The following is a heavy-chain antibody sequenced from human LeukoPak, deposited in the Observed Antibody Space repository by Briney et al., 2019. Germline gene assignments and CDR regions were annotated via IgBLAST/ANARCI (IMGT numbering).Heavy chain of an antibody. D-gene: IGHD2-2*01. V-gene: IGHV3-23*01. CDR3: AKADSISCYSAPNY. J-gene: IGHJ4*02. CDR2: IGGNGGNT. Sequence: GGSLRLSCSASGFTFSTYPMSWVRQAPGKGLEWVSAIGGNGGNTQYADSVKGRFTISRDNSKNTLYLQMNTLRAEDTSLYYCAKADSISCYSAPNYWGQGTLVTVSS. CDR1: GFTFSTYP.